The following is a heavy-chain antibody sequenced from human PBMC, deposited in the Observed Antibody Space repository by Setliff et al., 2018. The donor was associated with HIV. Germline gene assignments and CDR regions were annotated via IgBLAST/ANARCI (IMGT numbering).Heavy chain of an antibody. V-gene: IGHV1-3*01. CDR1: GYTFTSYA. D-gene: IGHD1-26*01. Sequence: ASVNVSCKASGYTFTSYAMHWVRQAPGQGLEWMGWINGGNAITKFSQKFQGRVTFTRDTSASTAYMELSSPRSEDTAVYYCARAGYLLHYFDSWGQGTLVTVSS. J-gene: IGHJ4*02. CDR3: ARAGYLLHYFDS. CDR2: INGGNAIT.